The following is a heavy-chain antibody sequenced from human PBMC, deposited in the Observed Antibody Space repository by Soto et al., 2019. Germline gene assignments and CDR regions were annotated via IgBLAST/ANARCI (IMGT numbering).Heavy chain of an antibody. D-gene: IGHD2-2*01. V-gene: IGHV3-11*01. CDR3: ARGGYCSSTSCPNDAFDI. Sequence: PGGSLRLSCAASGFTLRDYYMSWIRQAPGKGLEWVSYISSSGSTIYYADSVKGRFTISRDNAKNSLYLQMNSLRAEDTAVYYCARGGYCSSTSCPNDAFDIWGQGTMVTVSS. J-gene: IGHJ3*02. CDR2: ISSSGSTI. CDR1: GFTLRDYY.